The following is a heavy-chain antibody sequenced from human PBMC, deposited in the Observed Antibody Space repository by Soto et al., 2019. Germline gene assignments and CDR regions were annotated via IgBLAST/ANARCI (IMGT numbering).Heavy chain of an antibody. CDR2: IWNDGSNE. Sequence: PGGSLRLSCEASGFTFSSYGMHWVRQAPGKGLEWVAIIWNDGSNEYYADSVKGRFTISRDNSKNTLYLQVSNLRAEDTAVYFCARDQTDSGGYSDSWGQGTLVTVS. CDR3: ARDQTDSGGYSDS. CDR1: GFTFSSYG. J-gene: IGHJ4*02. D-gene: IGHD3-22*01. V-gene: IGHV3-33*01.